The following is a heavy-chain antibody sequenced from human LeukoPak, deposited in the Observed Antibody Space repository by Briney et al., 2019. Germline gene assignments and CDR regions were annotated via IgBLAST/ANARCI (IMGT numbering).Heavy chain of an antibody. J-gene: IGHJ4*02. V-gene: IGHV3-23*01. Sequence: GGSLRLSCAASGFTFSSYAMSWVRQAPGKGLEWVSAISGSGGSTYYADSVKGRFTISRDNSKNTLYLQMNSLRADDTAVYCCAKDPTAGWGYGGNRHYFDYWGRGTLVTVSS. CDR1: GFTFSSYA. D-gene: IGHD4-23*01. CDR3: AKDPTAGWGYGGNRHYFDY. CDR2: ISGSGGST.